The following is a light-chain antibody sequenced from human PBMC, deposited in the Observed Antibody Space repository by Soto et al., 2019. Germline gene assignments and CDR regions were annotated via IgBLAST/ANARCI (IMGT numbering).Light chain of an antibody. J-gene: IGLJ3*02. V-gene: IGLV1-40*01. Sequence: QAVVTQPASVSGAPGQRVTISCTGSSSKIGAGANVHWYQQFPGAADKLLIYGDSNPPSGVPDRFSGSKSGTSASLAITGLQAADEADYYRQSYDSSLSGWLFGGGTKLNVL. CDR1: SSKIGAGAN. CDR3: QSYDSSLSGWL. CDR2: GDS.